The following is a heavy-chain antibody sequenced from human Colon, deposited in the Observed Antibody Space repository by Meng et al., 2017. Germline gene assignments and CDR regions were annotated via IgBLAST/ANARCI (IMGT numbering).Heavy chain of an antibody. CDR2: IYPNGNT. CDR1: GGSISSSD. D-gene: IGHD3-10*01. J-gene: IGHJ4*02. V-gene: IGHV4-4*07. CDR3: ARDGSGSRPFDY. Sequence: QVQLQESGPGLVKPSQTLSLTCTVSGGSISSSDWNWIRQPAGEGLEWIGRIYPNGNTNYNPSLRSRVTIAIDTSKNQFSLKLNSVTAADTAVYYCARDGSGSRPFDYWGQGTLVTVSS.